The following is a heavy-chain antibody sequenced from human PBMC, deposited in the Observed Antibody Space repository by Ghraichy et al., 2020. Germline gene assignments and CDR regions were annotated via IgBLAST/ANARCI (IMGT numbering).Heavy chain of an antibody. CDR2: ITSSSRSI. Sequence: ESLNISCVGSGFSFSGYSMNWVRQSPGKGLEWVSYITSSSRSIFYADSVKGRFTISRDNAKNSLSLQMNSLRDEDTAVYYCARGSRVVRFYYYDGMDVWGQGTTVTVSS. J-gene: IGHJ6*02. CDR1: GFSFSGYS. V-gene: IGHV3-48*02. CDR3: ARGSRVVRFYYYDGMDV. D-gene: IGHD4-23*01.